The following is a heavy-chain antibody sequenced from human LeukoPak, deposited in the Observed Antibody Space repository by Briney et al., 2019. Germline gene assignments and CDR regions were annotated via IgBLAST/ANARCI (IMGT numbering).Heavy chain of an antibody. J-gene: IGHJ6*03. CDR1: GGSMRSYF. Sequence: SETLSLTCTVSGGSMRSYFWNWIRQPAGKGLEWIGRIYNSGSTKYNPSLKSRVTMSVDTSKNQFSLKLSSVTAADTAVYYCAREEGSSTSYYYYYMDVWGKGITVTVSS. CDR2: IYNSGST. V-gene: IGHV4-4*07. CDR3: AREEGSSTSYYYYYMDV. D-gene: IGHD2-2*01.